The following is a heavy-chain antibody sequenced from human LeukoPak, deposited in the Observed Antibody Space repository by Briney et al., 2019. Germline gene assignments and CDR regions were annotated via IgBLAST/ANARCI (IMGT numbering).Heavy chain of an antibody. D-gene: IGHD4/OR15-4a*01. Sequence: ASETLPLTCTVSGGSISSSSYYWGWIRQPPGKGLEWIGSIYYSGSTYYNPSLKSRVTISVDTSKNQFSLKLSSVTAADTAVYYCARDSYGANYYYYYGMDVWGQGTTVTVSS. CDR1: GGSISSSSYY. V-gene: IGHV4-39*02. CDR2: IYYSGST. J-gene: IGHJ6*02. CDR3: ARDSYGANYYYYYGMDV.